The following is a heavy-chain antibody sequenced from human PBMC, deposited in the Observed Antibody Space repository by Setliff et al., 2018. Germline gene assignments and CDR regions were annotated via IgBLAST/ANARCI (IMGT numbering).Heavy chain of an antibody. D-gene: IGHD5-18*01. CDR2: IIPMFGTT. J-gene: IGHJ6*03. CDR3: AREGVDTRSSTDYRYYMDV. CDR1: GGTFSSYA. Sequence: SVKVSCKASGGTFSSYAINWVRQAPGQGLEWMGGIIPMFGTTNYAQKFQGRVTITADESTTTAYMELSSLTSDDTAVYYCAREGVDTRSSTDYRYYMDVWGKGTTVTVSS. V-gene: IGHV1-69*13.